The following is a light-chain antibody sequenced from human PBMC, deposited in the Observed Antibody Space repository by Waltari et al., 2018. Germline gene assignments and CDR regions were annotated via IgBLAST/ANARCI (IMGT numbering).Light chain of an antibody. Sequence: DIVMTQSPDSLSVALCERAPINCNSRQSVLFPANYKNHLAWSQQKPGQPPKLLIYWASTRESGVPDRFSGSGSRTDFTLTISSLQADDVAVYYCQQYYNTPWTFGQGTRVEIK. J-gene: IGKJ1*01. CDR1: QSVLFPANYKNH. V-gene: IGKV4-1*01. CDR3: QQYYNTPWT. CDR2: WAS.